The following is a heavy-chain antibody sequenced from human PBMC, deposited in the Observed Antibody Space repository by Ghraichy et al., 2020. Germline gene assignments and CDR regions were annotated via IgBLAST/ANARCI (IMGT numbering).Heavy chain of an antibody. CDR2: ISSSSSTI. CDR1: GFTFSSYG. Sequence: GESLNISCAASGFTFSSYGMNWVRQAPGKGLEWISYISSSSSTIYYADSVKGRFTISRDNARNSLYLQMDNLKDEDTAVYYCARDRGRYSYGTDYWGQGTLVTVSS. J-gene: IGHJ4*02. V-gene: IGHV3-48*02. D-gene: IGHD5-18*01. CDR3: ARDRGRYSYGTDY.